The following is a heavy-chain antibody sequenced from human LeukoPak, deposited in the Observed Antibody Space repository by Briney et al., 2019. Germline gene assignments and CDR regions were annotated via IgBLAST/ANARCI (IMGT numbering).Heavy chain of an antibody. CDR2: IYYSGST. CDR3: AREGPVYYYGSGTSIDY. J-gene: IGHJ4*02. V-gene: IGHV4-30-4*01. Sequence: PSETLSLTCTVSGGSISSGDYYWSWIRQPPGKGLEWIGYIYYSGSTYCNPSLKSRVTISVDTSKNQFSLKLGSVTAADTAVYYCAREGPVYYYGSGTSIDYWGQGTLVTVSS. D-gene: IGHD3-10*01. CDR1: GGSISSGDYY.